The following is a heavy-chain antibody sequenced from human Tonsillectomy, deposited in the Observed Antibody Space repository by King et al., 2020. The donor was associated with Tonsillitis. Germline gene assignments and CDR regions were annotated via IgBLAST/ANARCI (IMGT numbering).Heavy chain of an antibody. CDR1: GFTFSDYA. J-gene: IGHJ4*02. D-gene: IGHD4-17*01. V-gene: IGHV3-30*04. Sequence: VQLVESGGGVVQPGRSLRLSCAASGFTFSDYAMHWVRQAPGKGLEWVAVISYDGSHQYYTDSVKGRFTISRDNSKNTLYLQMNSLRGEDTAVYYCARENYGAHYFDYWGQGTLVTVSS. CDR2: ISYDGSHQ. CDR3: ARENYGAHYFDY.